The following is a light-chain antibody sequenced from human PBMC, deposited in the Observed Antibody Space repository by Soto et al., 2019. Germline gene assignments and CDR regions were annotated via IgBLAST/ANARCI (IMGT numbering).Light chain of an antibody. CDR2: AAS. V-gene: IGKV3-20*01. CDR3: QQYDTSPLT. J-gene: IGKJ4*01. CDR1: QSVSSSY. Sequence: EIVLTQSPGTLSLSPGEGATLSCRASQSVSSSYLAWYQQRPGQAPRLLISAASSRATGIPDRFSGSGSGTGFTLSIRRLEPEAFAVYYCQQYDTSPLTFRGGTKLEIK.